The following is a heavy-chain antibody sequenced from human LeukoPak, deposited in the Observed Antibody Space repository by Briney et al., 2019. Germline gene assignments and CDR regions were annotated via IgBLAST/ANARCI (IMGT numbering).Heavy chain of an antibody. V-gene: IGHV4-31*03. CDR1: GGSIRSGGYY. D-gene: IGHD4-17*01. Sequence: SETLSLACTVSGGSIRSGGYYWSWIRQHPGKGLEWIGYIYYSGSTYYNPSLKSRVTISVDTSKNQFSLKLSSVTAADTAVYYCAREADPYGDYVGRGYNWFDPWGQGTLVTVSS. CDR2: IYYSGST. J-gene: IGHJ5*02. CDR3: AREADPYGDYVGRGYNWFDP.